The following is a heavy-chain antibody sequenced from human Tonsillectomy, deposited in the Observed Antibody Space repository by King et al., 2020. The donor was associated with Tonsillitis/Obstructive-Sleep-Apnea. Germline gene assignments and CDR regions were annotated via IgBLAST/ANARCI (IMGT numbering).Heavy chain of an antibody. CDR3: VKDHCGGNCYSDPYFDY. CDR2: IWYDGSDK. CDR1: GFSFSTYG. Sequence: VQLVESGGGVVQPGRSLRLSCAASGFSFSTYGMHWVRQAPGKGLEWVAVIWYDGSDKYYADSVKGRFTISRDNSKNTVYLEMSSQRAEDTALYYCVKDHCGGNCYSDPYFDYWGQGTLVTVSS. V-gene: IGHV3-33*06. J-gene: IGHJ4*02. D-gene: IGHD2-21*01.